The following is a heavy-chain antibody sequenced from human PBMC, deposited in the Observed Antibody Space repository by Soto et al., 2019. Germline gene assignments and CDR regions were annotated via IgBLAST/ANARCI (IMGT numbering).Heavy chain of an antibody. CDR2: INAGVDGT. J-gene: IGHJ4*02. Sequence: QVQLVQSGPEMMQPGASVKVSCKASGYASLSYAMHWVRQVHGQVYEWLGWINAGVDGTMYSERFQGRVRITRDPSANTFYIELNELTSEDTAVYYCAREVPGVTSFDYWGQGPMVIDSS. V-gene: IGHV1-3*01. CDR1: GYASLSYA. D-gene: IGHD3-10*01. CDR3: AREVPGVTSFDY.